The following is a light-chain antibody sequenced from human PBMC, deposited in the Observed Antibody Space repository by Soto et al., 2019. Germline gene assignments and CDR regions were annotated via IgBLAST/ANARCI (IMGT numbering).Light chain of an antibody. CDR1: RSNIGSNN. V-gene: IGLV1-44*01. CDR3: AAWDASLDGYV. J-gene: IGLJ1*01. CDR2: NNH. Sequence: QSSLTQPPSASGIPGQRVTISCSGSRSNIGSNNVNWYQQLPGTAPRLLTFNNHLRPSGVPDRFSGSKSGTSASLAISGRQSEDEGDYYCAAWDASLDGYVFGTGTQV.